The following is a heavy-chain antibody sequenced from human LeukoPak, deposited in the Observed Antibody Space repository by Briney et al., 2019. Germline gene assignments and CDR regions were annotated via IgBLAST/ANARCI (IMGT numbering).Heavy chain of an antibody. CDR2: ISDSGGTT. V-gene: IGHV3-23*01. CDR3: AKLTRGYCDSTACPNWFDP. D-gene: IGHD2-2*01. CDR1: GFILSSFA. J-gene: IGHJ5*02. Sequence: GGSLRLSCVASGFILSSFAMSWVRHAPGETREWVSAISDSGGTTYYADSVEGRLTISRDNTKNTLNLQINSLRGEDTALYYCAKLTRGYCDSTACPNWFDPWGRGTLVTVSS.